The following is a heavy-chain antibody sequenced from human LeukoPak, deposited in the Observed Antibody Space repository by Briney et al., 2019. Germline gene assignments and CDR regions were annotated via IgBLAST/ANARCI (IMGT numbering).Heavy chain of an antibody. D-gene: IGHD3-9*01. CDR1: GYTFTNYA. J-gene: IGHJ4*02. CDR2: INTNTGNP. V-gene: IGHV7-4-1*02. Sequence: ASVKVSCKASGYTFTNYAMNWVRQAPGQGLEWMGWINTNTGNPTHAQGFTGRFVFSLDTSVSTAYLQISSLKAEDTAVYYCARGYYDILTGYYGYWGQGTLVTVSS. CDR3: ARGYYDILTGYYGY.